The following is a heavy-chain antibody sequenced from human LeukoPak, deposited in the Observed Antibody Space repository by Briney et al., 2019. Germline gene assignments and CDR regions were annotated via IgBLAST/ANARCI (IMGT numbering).Heavy chain of an antibody. J-gene: IGHJ2*01. D-gene: IGHD2-2*01. CDR2: IYTSGST. CDR1: GGSISSGSYY. V-gene: IGHV4-61*02. CDR3: ASHARLGYCSSTSCREVGGAYWYFDL. Sequence: PSQTLSLTCTVSGGSISSGSYYWSWIRQPAGKGLEWIGRIYTSGSTNYNPSLKSRVTISVDTSKNQFSLKLSSVPAADTAVYYCASHARLGYCSSTSCREVGGAYWYFDLWGRGTLVTVSS.